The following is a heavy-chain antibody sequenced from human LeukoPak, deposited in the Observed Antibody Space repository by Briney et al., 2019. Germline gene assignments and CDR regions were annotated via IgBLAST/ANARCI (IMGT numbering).Heavy chain of an antibody. V-gene: IGHV5-10-1*01. CDR3: ARQLTSGDCDY. Sequence: GESLQISCQGSGSSFTSYWICWVRQLPGRGLEWMGRIDPADSQTNYSPSFQGHVTISADKSISTVYLQWSTLKASDTAMYYCARQLTSGDCDYWGQGTLVTVSS. D-gene: IGHD1-1*01. CDR2: IDPADSQT. J-gene: IGHJ4*02. CDR1: GSSFTSYW.